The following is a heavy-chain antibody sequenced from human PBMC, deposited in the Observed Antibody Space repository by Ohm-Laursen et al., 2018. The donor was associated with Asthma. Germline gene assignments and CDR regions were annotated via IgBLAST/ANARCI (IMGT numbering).Heavy chain of an antibody. CDR1: GFTFSSYA. V-gene: IGHV3-30*04. Sequence: SLRLSCTAPGFTFSSYAMHWVRQAPGKGLEWVAVISYDGSNKYYADSVKGRFTISRDNSKNTLYLQMNSLRAEDTAVYYCAKENSDIVVVPAAIGGYFDYWGQGTLVTVSS. D-gene: IGHD2-2*01. CDR2: ISYDGSNK. CDR3: AKENSDIVVVPAAIGGYFDY. J-gene: IGHJ4*02.